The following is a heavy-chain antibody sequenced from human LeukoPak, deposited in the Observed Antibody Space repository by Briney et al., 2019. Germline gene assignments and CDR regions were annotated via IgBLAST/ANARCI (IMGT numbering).Heavy chain of an antibody. Sequence: GGSLRLSCAASGFTFSSYEINWVRQAPGKGLEWVSYISSGGDTIYYADSAKGRFTISRDNAKNSLYLQMNSLRAEDTAVYYCARGAYSNYYFDFWGQGTLVTVSS. V-gene: IGHV3-48*03. D-gene: IGHD2-21*01. J-gene: IGHJ4*02. CDR2: ISSGGDTI. CDR3: ARGAYSNYYFDF. CDR1: GFTFSSYE.